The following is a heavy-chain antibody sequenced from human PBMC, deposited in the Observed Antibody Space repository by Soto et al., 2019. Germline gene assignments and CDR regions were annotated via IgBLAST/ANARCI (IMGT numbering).Heavy chain of an antibody. J-gene: IGHJ4*02. CDR2: IFHTGAT. Sequence: SETLSLTCTVSGDSISSSSFYWGWILQPPGKGLEWIGHIFHTGATYQNPTLKSRLRMSVDTSKNQFSLNLSSVTATDTAVYSCARRRIVPTTNFDYWGQGTLVTVSS. CDR3: ARRRIVPTTNFDY. V-gene: IGHV4-39*01. CDR1: GDSISSSSFY. D-gene: IGHD1-26*01.